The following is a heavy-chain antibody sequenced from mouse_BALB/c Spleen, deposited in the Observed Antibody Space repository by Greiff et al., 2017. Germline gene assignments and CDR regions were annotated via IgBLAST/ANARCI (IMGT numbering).Heavy chain of an antibody. V-gene: IGHV2-6-7*01. CDR2: IWGDGST. CDR3: ARDQGLWSFAD. J-gene: IGHJ3*01. D-gene: IGHD1-1*02. Sequence: VQRVESGPGLVAPSQSLSITCTVSGFSLTGYGVTWVRQPPGKGLEWLGMIWGDGSTDYNSALKSRLSISKDNSKSQVFLKMNSLQTDDTARYYCARDQGLWSFADWGQGTLVTVSA. CDR1: GFSLTGYG.